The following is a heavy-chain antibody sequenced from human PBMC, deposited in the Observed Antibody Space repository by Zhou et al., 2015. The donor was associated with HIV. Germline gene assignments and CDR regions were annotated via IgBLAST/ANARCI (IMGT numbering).Heavy chain of an antibody. CDR2: IIPIFGTA. Sequence: QVQLVQSGAEVKKPGASVKVSCKASGGTFSSYAISWVRQAPGQGLEWMGGIIPIFGTANYAQKFQGRVTITADESTSTAYMELSSLRSEDTAVYYCARDSAPHYYDSSGYYLDAFDIWAKGQWSPSLQ. D-gene: IGHD3-22*01. CDR1: GGTFSSYA. J-gene: IGHJ3*02. CDR3: ARDSAPHYYDSSGYYLDAFDI. V-gene: IGHV1-69*13.